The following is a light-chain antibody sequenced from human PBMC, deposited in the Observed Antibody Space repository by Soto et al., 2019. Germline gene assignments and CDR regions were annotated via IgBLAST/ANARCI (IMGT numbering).Light chain of an antibody. CDR3: SSCTSSKTLV. CDR2: DVT. Sequence: QSALTQPASVSGSPGQSITISCTGTSSDVGGYNYVSWYQQHPGKAPKLMIYDVTHRPSGVSNRFSGSKSANTASLTISGLQAEDEADYYCSSCTSSKTLVFGGGTKLTVL. V-gene: IGLV2-14*01. CDR1: SSDVGGYNY. J-gene: IGLJ2*01.